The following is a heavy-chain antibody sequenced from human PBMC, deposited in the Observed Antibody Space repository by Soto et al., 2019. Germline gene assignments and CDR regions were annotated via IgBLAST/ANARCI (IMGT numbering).Heavy chain of an antibody. CDR2: ITTGNGNS. Sequence: QVQLVQSGPEVKKPGASVKVSCKASGYTFTRYAMHWVRQSPGQGLEWMGWITTGNGNSHYSQKFQGRVTFTSDTSATTAYMELTGLRPADTAIHFCARTVDYFDPWGQGPLVTVSS. D-gene: IGHD4-17*01. CDR3: ARTVDYFDP. CDR1: GYTFTRYA. J-gene: IGHJ5*02. V-gene: IGHV1-3*04.